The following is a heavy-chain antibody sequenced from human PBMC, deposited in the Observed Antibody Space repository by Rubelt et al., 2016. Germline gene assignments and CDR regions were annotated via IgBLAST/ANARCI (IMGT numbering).Heavy chain of an antibody. CDR2: IYHSGST. CDR3: ARLPDDSSGYGVDY. J-gene: IGHJ4*02. CDR1: GYSISSGYY. Sequence: QVQLQESGPGLVKPSETLSLTCTVSGYSISSGYYWGWIRQPPGKGLEWIGSIYHSGSTYYNPSLKSRVTISVDTSKNQFSLKLSSVTAADTAVYYCARLPDDSSGYGVDYWGQGTLVTVSS. V-gene: IGHV4-38-2*02. D-gene: IGHD3-22*01.